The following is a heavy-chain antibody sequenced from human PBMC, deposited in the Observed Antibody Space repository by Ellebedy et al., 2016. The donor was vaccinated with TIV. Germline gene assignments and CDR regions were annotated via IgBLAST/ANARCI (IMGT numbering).Heavy chain of an antibody. Sequence: SETLSLTXTVSGASISNSKDYWGWIRQPPGKGLEWMGRIYYDGSTYYNPSLKSRVTISVDTSKNQFSLRVSSVTAADTAVYYCARHFPGIAAAGTATDYWGQGTLVTVSS. J-gene: IGHJ4*02. CDR3: ARHFPGIAAAGTATDY. D-gene: IGHD6-13*01. CDR1: GASISNSKDY. CDR2: IYYDGST. V-gene: IGHV4-39*01.